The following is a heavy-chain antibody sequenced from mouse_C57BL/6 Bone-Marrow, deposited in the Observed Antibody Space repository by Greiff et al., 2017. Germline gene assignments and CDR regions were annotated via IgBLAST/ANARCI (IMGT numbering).Heavy chain of an antibody. V-gene: IGHV1-19*01. CDR2: INPYNGGT. CDR3: ARRRGQQGGSMDY. D-gene: IGHD1-1*02. CDR1: GYTFTDYS. J-gene: IGHJ4*01. Sequence: VQLQQSGPVLVKPGASVKMSCKASGYTFTDYSMNWVKQSHGKSLEWIGVINPYNGGTSYNQKFKGKDTLTVDKSSNTAYLELNSLTSEDSAVDYCARRRGQQGGSMDYWGQGTSVTVSS.